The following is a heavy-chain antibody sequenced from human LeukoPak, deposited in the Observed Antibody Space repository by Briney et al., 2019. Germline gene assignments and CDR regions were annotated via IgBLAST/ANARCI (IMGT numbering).Heavy chain of an antibody. CDR2: ISAYNGNT. D-gene: IGHD2-8*01. Sequence: ASVKVSCKASGYTFTSYGVSWVRQAPGQGLEWMGWISAYNGNTNYAQKLQGRVTMTTDTSTSTAYMELRSLRSDDTAVYYCGRVPPVDGVLMVYAGHLDYWGQGTLVTVSS. V-gene: IGHV1-18*01. CDR1: GYTFTSYG. CDR3: GRVPPVDGVLMVYAGHLDY. J-gene: IGHJ4*02.